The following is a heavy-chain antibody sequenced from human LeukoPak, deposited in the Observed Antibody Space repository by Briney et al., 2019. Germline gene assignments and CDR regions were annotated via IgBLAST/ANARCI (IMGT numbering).Heavy chain of an antibody. D-gene: IGHD6-13*01. CDR1: GGSISSSSYY. CDR3: ARNPINSWGSSSGDYYFDY. V-gene: IGHV4-39*01. Sequence: SETLSLTCTVSGGSISSSSYYWGWIRQPPGKGLEWIGRIYYSGSTYYNPSLKSRVTISVDTSKNQFSMKLSSVTAAETAVYYCARNPINSWGSSSGDYYFDYWGQGTLVTVSS. CDR2: IYYSGST. J-gene: IGHJ4*02.